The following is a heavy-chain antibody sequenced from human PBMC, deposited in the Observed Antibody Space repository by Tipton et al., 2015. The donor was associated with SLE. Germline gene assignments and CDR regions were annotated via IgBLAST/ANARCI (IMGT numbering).Heavy chain of an antibody. CDR2: IYYSGST. CDR3: ARELRIVGAKDWFDP. Sequence: LRLSCTVSGGSISSSSYYWGWIRQPPGKGLEWIGSIYYSGSTYYNPSLKSRVTISVDTSKNQFSLKLSSVTAADTAVYYCARELRIVGAKDWFDPWGQGTLVTVPS. V-gene: IGHV4-39*07. J-gene: IGHJ5*02. D-gene: IGHD1-26*01. CDR1: GGSISSSSYY.